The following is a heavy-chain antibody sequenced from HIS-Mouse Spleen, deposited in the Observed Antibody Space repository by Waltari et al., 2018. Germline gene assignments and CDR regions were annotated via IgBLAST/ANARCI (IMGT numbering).Heavy chain of an antibody. Sequence: QVQLQQWGAGLLKPSETLSLTCAVYGGSFSGYYWSWIRQPPGKGLEWIGEINHSGSTHYNPSLKSRVTISVDTSKNQFSLKLSSVTAADTAVYYCAGRYSSSWYYYYGMDVWGQGTTVTVSS. J-gene: IGHJ6*02. D-gene: IGHD6-13*01. CDR1: GGSFSGYY. V-gene: IGHV4-34*01. CDR3: AGRYSSSWYYYYGMDV. CDR2: INHSGST.